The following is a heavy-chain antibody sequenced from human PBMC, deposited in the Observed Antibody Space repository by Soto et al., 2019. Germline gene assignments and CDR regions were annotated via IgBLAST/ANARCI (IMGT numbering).Heavy chain of an antibody. Sequence: GGSLRLSCGTSGFTFANYGMGWVRQAPGKGLSWVSGISSSGRRTYYADSVKGRFTISRDNSKNTLFLQMDSLRADDTAVYYCVKVAKSGVVIKYFDSWGQGSLVSVSS. D-gene: IGHD3-3*01. J-gene: IGHJ4*02. CDR2: ISSSGRRT. V-gene: IGHV3-23*01. CDR1: GFTFANYG. CDR3: VKVAKSGVVIKYFDS.